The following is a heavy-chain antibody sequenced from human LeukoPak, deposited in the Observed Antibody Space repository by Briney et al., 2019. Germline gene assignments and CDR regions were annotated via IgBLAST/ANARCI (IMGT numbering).Heavy chain of an antibody. CDR1: GFTFTSYW. CDR3: ARDNGF. CDR2: IKEDGSEK. D-gene: IGHD2-8*01. J-gene: IGHJ4*02. Sequence: PGGSLRLSCAASGFTFTSYWMNWVRQAPGKGLEWVANIKEDGSEKYYVDSVKGRFTIFRDNAKNSVYLQMNSLRAEDTAVYYCARDNGFWGQGTLVTVSS. V-gene: IGHV3-7*03.